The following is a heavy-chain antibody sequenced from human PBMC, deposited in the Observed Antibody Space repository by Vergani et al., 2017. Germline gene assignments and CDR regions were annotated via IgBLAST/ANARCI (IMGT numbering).Heavy chain of an antibody. D-gene: IGHD3-3*01. Sequence: EVMLVQSGAEVKKPGESLKISCKYSESSFISNEIAWVRQMSGKGLQWMGNINPIDSKIAYSPSFQGQAIMAIDKSITTAYLQWRSLKASDTATYYCAKTHDFSSFYSSYNWFVPLGQGTQVTVSS. CDR1: ESSFISNE. CDR2: INPIDSKI. V-gene: IGHV5-51*03. CDR3: AKTHDFSSFYSSYNWFVP. J-gene: IGHJ5*02.